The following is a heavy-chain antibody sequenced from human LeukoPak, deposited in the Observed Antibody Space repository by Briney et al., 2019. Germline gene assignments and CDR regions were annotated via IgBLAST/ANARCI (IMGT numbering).Heavy chain of an antibody. V-gene: IGHV1-2*02. CDR1: GYTFIAYY. J-gene: IGHJ3*02. D-gene: IGHD1-26*01. Sequence: ASVKVSCKASGYTFIAYYMHWVRQAPGRGLEWMGWINPNSGGTNYAQKFQGRVTMTRDTSISTAYMDLSRLRSDDTAVYYCARDRIVGAEDDAFHIWGQGTMVTVSS. CDR3: ARDRIVGAEDDAFHI. CDR2: INPNSGGT.